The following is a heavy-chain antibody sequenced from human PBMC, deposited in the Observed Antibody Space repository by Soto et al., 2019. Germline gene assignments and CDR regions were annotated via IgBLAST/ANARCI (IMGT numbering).Heavy chain of an antibody. CDR2: IYPDDSDA. V-gene: IGHV5-51*03. CDR3: ARLHSSSSSEWVDY. CDR1: GYRFTTYW. Sequence: EVQLVQSGAEVKKPGESLRISCKGSGYRFTTYWIAWVRQMPGKGLEWMGVIYPDDSDARYSPPFEGLVTFSADKSISTAYLQWSSPKASDNAIYYWARLHSSSSSEWVDYWGQGTLVTVSS. J-gene: IGHJ4*02. D-gene: IGHD3-22*01.